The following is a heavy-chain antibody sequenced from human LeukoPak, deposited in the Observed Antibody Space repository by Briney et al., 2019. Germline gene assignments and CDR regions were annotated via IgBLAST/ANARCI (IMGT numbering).Heavy chain of an antibody. D-gene: IGHD6-6*01. CDR3: AREGSIAARPLDY. Sequence: GASVRVSCKASGYTFTGYNMHWVRQAPGQGLKWMGWINPKSGGTKYAQKFQGRVTMTRDTSISTAYMELSRLRSDDTAVYYCAREGSIAARPLDYWGQGTLVTVSS. CDR1: GYTFTGYN. J-gene: IGHJ4*02. V-gene: IGHV1-2*02. CDR2: INPKSGGT.